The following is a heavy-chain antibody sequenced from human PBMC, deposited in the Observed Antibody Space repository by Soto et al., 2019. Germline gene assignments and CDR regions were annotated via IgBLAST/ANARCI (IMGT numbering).Heavy chain of an antibody. J-gene: IGHJ4*02. CDR2: IYYTGTS. CDR1: GGSISSGSYY. CDR3: TRHAIGVVVPAAIRN. D-gene: IGHD2-15*01. Sequence: SETLSLTCAGSGGSISSGSYYWDWIRQPPGKGLEWIGTIYYTGTSNYNPSLKSRVTISVDTSKNQFSLNLSSVTAADTAVYYCTRHAIGVVVPAAIRNWGQGSLVTVSS. V-gene: IGHV4-39*01.